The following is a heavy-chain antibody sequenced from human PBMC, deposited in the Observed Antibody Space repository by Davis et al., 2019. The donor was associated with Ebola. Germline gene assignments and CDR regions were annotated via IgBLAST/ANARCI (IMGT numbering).Heavy chain of an antibody. J-gene: IGHJ4*02. CDR2: IYPGSST. D-gene: IGHD3-9*01. CDR1: GFTASRNY. CDR3: ASDDWGPAH. V-gene: IGHV3-53*01. Sequence: GESLKISCVVSGFTASRNYMSWVRQAPGKGLEWVSVIYPGSSTYYADSVKGRFTISRDNSKNTLYLQMNSLRAEDTAVYYCASDDWGPAHWGQGTLVTVSS.